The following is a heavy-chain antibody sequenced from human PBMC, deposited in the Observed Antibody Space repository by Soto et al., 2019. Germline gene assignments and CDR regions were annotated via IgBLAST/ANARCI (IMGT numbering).Heavy chain of an antibody. CDR1: GGSISRYY. CDR2: IYYSGST. V-gene: IGHV4-59*01. J-gene: IGHJ5*02. CDR3: ARDPGSGSYYGWFDP. D-gene: IGHD3-10*01. Sequence: PSETLSLTCPVSGGSISRYYWNWIRQPPGKGLEWIGYIYYSGSTNYNPSLKSRVTISVDTSKNQFSLKLSSVTAADTAVYYCARDPGSGSYYGWFDPWGQGTLVTVSS.